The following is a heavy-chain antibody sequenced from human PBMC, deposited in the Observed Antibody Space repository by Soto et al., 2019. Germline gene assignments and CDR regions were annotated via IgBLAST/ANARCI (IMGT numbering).Heavy chain of an antibody. Sequence: QLQLQESGPGLVKPSETLSLTCAVSGGSISSSSYFWGYIRQPPGKGQEWIGTIYYTGRTYYNPSLSSRVTMSAETSKSQFSLKLSSVTAADTAVYYCARRGGAVAGTSRFDSWGQGTLVPVSS. J-gene: IGHJ4*02. CDR1: GGSISSSSYF. CDR2: IYYTGRT. D-gene: IGHD6-19*01. V-gene: IGHV4-39*01. CDR3: ARRGGAVAGTSRFDS.